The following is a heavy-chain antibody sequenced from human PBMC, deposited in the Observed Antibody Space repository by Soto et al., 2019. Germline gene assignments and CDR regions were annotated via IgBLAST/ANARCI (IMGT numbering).Heavy chain of an antibody. CDR3: AREGEMPYYYYGLNV. V-gene: IGHV1-18*01. J-gene: IGHJ6*02. D-gene: IGHD3-16*01. Sequence: QVQLVQSGAEVRKPGASVKVSCKASGYTFTTYGISWVRQAPGQGLEWMGWISGYNGHTKYAQKIQGRVTMTTETSTKTVYRDLRSLRSDDTAVYYCAREGEMPYYYYGLNVWGQGTTVNVSS. CDR2: ISGYNGHT. CDR1: GYTFTTYG.